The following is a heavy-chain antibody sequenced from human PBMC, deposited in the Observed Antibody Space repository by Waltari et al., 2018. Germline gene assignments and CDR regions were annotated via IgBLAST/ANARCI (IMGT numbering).Heavy chain of an antibody. D-gene: IGHD3-16*02. CDR1: GFTFSSYD. CDR2: IGTAGDT. J-gene: IGHJ3*02. CDR3: ARGVITFGGVIVRSGGFDI. V-gene: IGHV3-13*01. Sequence: EVQLVESGGGLVQPGGSLRLSCAASGFTFSSYDMHWVRQATGKGLEWVSAIGTAGDTYYPGSVKGRFTISRENAKNSLYLQMNNLRAGDTAVYYCARGVITFGGVIVRSGGFDIWGQGTMVTVSS.